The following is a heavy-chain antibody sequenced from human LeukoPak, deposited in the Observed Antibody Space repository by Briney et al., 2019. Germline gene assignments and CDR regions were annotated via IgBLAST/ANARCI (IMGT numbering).Heavy chain of an antibody. CDR3: ARDSYYASGSPLDY. D-gene: IGHD3-10*01. Sequence: ASVKVSCTASGYSFTDYYMHWVRQAPGQGLEWMGWINPNSGGTHSAQKFQGRVTMTRDTSISTTYMELSRLRSDDTAVYYCARDSYYASGSPLDYWGQGTLVIVSS. J-gene: IGHJ4*02. V-gene: IGHV1-2*02. CDR2: INPNSGGT. CDR1: GYSFTDYY.